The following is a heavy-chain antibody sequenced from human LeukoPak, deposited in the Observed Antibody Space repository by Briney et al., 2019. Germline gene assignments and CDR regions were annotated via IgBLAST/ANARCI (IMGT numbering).Heavy chain of an antibody. CDR3: AEIGITMIGGV. Sequence: GGSLRLSCAASGFTFSSYEMNWVRQAPGKGLEWVSYISSSGSTIYHADSVKGRFTISRDNAKNSLYLQMNSLRAEDTAVYYCAEIGITMIGGVWGKGTTVTISS. CDR1: GFTFSSYE. J-gene: IGHJ6*04. CDR2: ISSSGSTI. V-gene: IGHV3-48*03. D-gene: IGHD3-10*02.